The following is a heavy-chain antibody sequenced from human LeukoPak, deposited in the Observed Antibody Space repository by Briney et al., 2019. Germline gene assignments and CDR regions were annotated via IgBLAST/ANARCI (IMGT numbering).Heavy chain of an antibody. D-gene: IGHD3-22*01. CDR1: GGSISSSSYY. CDR2: IYYSGST. V-gene: IGHV4-39*01. Sequence: RSGTLSLTCTVSGGSISSSSYYWGWIRQPPGKGLERIGSIYYSGSTYYNSSLKSRITISVDTSKNQFSLKLTSVTAADTAVYYCASDRSGLSFCFWGQGTLVTVSA. J-gene: IGHJ4*02. CDR3: ASDRSGLSFCF.